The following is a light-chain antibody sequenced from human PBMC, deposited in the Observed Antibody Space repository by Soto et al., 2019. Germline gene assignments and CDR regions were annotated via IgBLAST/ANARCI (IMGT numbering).Light chain of an antibody. V-gene: IGKV3-11*01. Sequence: EIVLTQSPATLSLSPGERATLSCRASQNINTHLAWYQQRPGQVPRLLIYEASNRATGIPARFSGSGSGTDFTLTISSLAPEDFAVYYCLQRSNWLTFGGGTKVEIK. CDR3: LQRSNWLT. CDR2: EAS. J-gene: IGKJ4*01. CDR1: QNINTH.